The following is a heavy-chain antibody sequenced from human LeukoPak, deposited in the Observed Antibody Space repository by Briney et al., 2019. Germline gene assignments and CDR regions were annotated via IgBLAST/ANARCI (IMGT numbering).Heavy chain of an antibody. J-gene: IGHJ4*02. V-gene: IGHV5-51*01. CDR2: IYPGDSDT. Sequence: GESLKISCKGFGYSFTSYWIGWVRQMPGKGLEWMGIIYPGDSDTRYSPSFQGQVTISADKSISTAYLQWSSLKASDTAMYYCARTYTRYSSSWYYLGYWGQGTLVTVSS. CDR3: ARTYTRYSSSWYYLGY. D-gene: IGHD6-13*01. CDR1: GYSFTSYW.